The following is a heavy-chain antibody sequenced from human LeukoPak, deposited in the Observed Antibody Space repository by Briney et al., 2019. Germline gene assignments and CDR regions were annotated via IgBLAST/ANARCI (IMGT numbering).Heavy chain of an antibody. CDR1: GYTFISYG. CDR3: ARFSSPSAVDY. Sequence: SVKVSCKASGYTFISYGITWVRQAPGQGLEWMGRIIPIFGTANYAQKFRGRVTITTDESTSTAYMELSSLRSEDTAVYYCARFSSPSAVDYWGQGTLVTVSS. CDR2: IIPIFGTA. J-gene: IGHJ4*02. V-gene: IGHV1-69*05. D-gene: IGHD6-6*01.